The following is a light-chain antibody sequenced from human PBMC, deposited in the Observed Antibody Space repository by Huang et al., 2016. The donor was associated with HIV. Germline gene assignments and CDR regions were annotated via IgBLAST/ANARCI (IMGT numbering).Light chain of an antibody. J-gene: IGKJ1*01. CDR2: EVS. CDR3: MQSKHLPTWT. Sequence: EIVLTQTPISLSVTPGQPASISCKSRQSLLHSDGKTYLYWYLKKPGQAPQLLIYEVSTRFSGVPERFSGSGSGTDFTLKISRVEAEDVGVYYCMQSKHLPTWTFGEGTTVEIK. V-gene: IGKV2-29*03. CDR1: QSLLHSDGKTY.